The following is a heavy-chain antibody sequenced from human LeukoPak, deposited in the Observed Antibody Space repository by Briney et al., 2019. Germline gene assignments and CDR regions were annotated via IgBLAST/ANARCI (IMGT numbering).Heavy chain of an antibody. CDR1: GGTFSSYA. V-gene: IGHV1-69*01. D-gene: IGHD3-3*01. CDR3: ARDGRRITIFGVVISGYYYYGMDV. Sequence: SVKVSCKASGGTFSSYAISWVQQAPGQGLEWMGGIIPIFGTANYAQKFQGRVTITADESTSTAYMELSSLRSEDTAVYYCARDGRRITIFGVVISGYYYYGMDVWGQGTTVTVSS. J-gene: IGHJ6*02. CDR2: IIPIFGTA.